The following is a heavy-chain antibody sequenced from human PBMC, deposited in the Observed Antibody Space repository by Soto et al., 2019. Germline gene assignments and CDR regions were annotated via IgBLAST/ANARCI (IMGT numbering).Heavy chain of an antibody. V-gene: IGHV1-18*01. CDR2: VSVYNRNT. Sequence: QVHLVQSATEVKKAGASVKVSCKASGYSFTSFGISWVRQAPGQGLEWMGWVSVYNRNTNYAQKFQGRVTMTTDTSTRTGYMELRSLRSDDTAVYYCARVAFRSGGFFGFDYWGQGTLVTVSS. D-gene: IGHD3-3*01. CDR3: ARVAFRSGGFFGFDY. J-gene: IGHJ4*02. CDR1: GYSFTSFG.